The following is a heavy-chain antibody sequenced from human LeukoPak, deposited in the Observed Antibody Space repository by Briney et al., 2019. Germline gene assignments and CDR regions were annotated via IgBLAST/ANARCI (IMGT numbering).Heavy chain of an antibody. CDR2: IKQDGSEK. CDR1: GFTFSTYW. CDR3: ARPQWSPSRGHVGFDY. J-gene: IGHJ4*02. D-gene: IGHD3-10*01. V-gene: IGHV3-7*01. Sequence: GGSLRLSCEASGFTFSTYWMSWVRQAPGKGLEWVTNIKQDGSEKYYVDSVKGRFTISRDNVENSLYLQMNSLRVDDTAVYYCARPQWSPSRGHVGFDYWGQGTLVTVSS.